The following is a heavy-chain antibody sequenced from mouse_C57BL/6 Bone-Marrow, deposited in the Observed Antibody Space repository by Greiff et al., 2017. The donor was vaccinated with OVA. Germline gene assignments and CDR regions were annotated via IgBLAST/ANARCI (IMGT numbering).Heavy chain of an antibody. CDR1: GYTFTSYW. CDR2: IDPSDSET. J-gene: IGHJ1*03. CDR3: ARLKYYGSSYGWYFDV. D-gene: IGHD1-1*01. Sequence: QVQLQQPGAELVRPGSSVKLSCKASGYTFTSYWMHWVKQRPIQGLEWIGNIDPSDSETHYNQKFKDKATLTVDKSSSTAYMQLSSLTSEDSAVYYGARLKYYGSSYGWYFDVWGTGTTVTVSS. V-gene: IGHV1-52*01.